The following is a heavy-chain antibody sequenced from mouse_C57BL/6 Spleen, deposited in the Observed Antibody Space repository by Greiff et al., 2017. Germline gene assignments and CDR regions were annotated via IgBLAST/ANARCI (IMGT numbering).Heavy chain of an antibody. CDR1: GYTFTSYW. D-gene: IGHD2-4*01. J-gene: IGHJ3*01. CDR3: ARTYYDYDFWFAY. V-gene: IGHV1-72*01. CDR2: IAPNSGGT. Sequence: QVQLQQPGAELVKPGASVKLSCKASGYTFTSYWMHWVKQRPGRGLEWIGRIAPNSGGTKYNEKFKRKATLTVDKPSSTAYMQRSSLTSEDSAVYYCARTYYDYDFWFAYWGQGTLVTVSA.